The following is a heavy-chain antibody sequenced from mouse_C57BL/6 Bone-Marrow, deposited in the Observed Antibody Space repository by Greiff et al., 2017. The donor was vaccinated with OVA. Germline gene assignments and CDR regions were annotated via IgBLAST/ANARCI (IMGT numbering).Heavy chain of an antibody. CDR3: AKSLHTTLVSMDE. Sequence: VQLQESGPGLVQPSQSLSITCTVSGFSLTSYGVHWVRQPPGKGLEWLGVIWSGGSTDYNAAFISRLSISKDNSKSQVFFKMNSLQADDTAIYYWAKSLHTTLVSMDEWGQGTSVTVSS. J-gene: IGHJ4*01. V-gene: IGHV2-4*01. CDR2: IWSGGST. CDR1: GFSLTSYG. D-gene: IGHD1-1*01.